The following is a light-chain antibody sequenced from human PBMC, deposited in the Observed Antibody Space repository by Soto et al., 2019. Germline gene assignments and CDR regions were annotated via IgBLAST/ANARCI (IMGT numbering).Light chain of an antibody. CDR3: QSYDSSLSAL. Sequence: QSALTQPPSVSGAPVQRVTISCTGSSSNIGAGYDVHWYQQLPGTSPKLLIYGNSNRPSGVPDRFSGSKSGTSASLAITGLQAEDEADYYCQSYDSSLSALFGGGTKLTVL. J-gene: IGLJ3*02. CDR1: SSNIGAGYD. V-gene: IGLV1-40*01. CDR2: GNS.